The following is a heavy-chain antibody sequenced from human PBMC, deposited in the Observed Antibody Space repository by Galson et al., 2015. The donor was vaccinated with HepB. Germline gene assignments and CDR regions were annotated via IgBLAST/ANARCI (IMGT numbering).Heavy chain of an antibody. V-gene: IGHV1-2*02. J-gene: IGHJ3*02. D-gene: IGHD1-1*01. CDR2: INPNNGNT. Sequence: SVKVSCKASGYTFTGYYMHWVRQAPGQGLEWMGWINPNNGNTNYAQKLQGRVTMTRDTSISTAYMELSRLRSDDTAVYYCARYLLEGHAFDIWGQGTMVTVSS. CDR1: GYTFTGYY. CDR3: ARYLLEGHAFDI.